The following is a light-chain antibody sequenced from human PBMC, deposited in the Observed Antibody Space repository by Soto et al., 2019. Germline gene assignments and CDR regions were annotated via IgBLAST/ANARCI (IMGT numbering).Light chain of an antibody. J-gene: IGKJ1*01. CDR2: LGS. CDR1: QTISSW. CDR3: MQALQTPRT. V-gene: IGKV2-28*01. Sequence: MTQSPSTLSGSVGDRVTITCPASQTISSWLAWYQQKPGQSPQLLIYLGSNRSSGVPDRFSGSGSGTDFTLKISRVEAEDVGVYYCMQALQTPRTFGQGTKVDIK.